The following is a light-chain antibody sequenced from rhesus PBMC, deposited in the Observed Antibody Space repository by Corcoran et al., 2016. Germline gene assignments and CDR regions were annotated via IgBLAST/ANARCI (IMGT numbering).Light chain of an antibody. Sequence: QAALTQPRSVSGSPGQSVTISCTGTSSDIGAYNYVSWYQQRPGTAPKLLISEVNKRPSGVSARFSGSKSGNTAALTISGLQAEDEADYYCGSASGSYSFVFGGGTELTVL. V-gene: IGLV2-32*01. CDR2: EVN. CDR3: GSASGSYSFV. J-gene: IGLJ6*01. CDR1: SSDIGAYNY.